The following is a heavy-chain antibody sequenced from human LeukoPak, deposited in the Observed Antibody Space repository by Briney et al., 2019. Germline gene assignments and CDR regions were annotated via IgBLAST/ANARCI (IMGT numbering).Heavy chain of an antibody. D-gene: IGHD4-17*01. CDR3: ARAEYGDPFDY. J-gene: IGHJ4*02. V-gene: IGHV4-59*01. CDR1: GGSISSYY. CDR2: IYYSGST. Sequence: SETLSLTCTVSGGSISSYYWSWIRQPPGKGLEWIGYIYYSGSTNYNPSLKSRVTISVDTSKNQFSPKLSSVTAADTAVYYCARAEYGDPFDYWGQGTLVTVSS.